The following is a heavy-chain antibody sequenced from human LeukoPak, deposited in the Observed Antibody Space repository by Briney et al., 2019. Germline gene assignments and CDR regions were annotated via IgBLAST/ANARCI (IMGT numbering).Heavy chain of an antibody. CDR1: GYTFTSYG. CDR2: ISAYNGNT. V-gene: IGHV1-18*01. CDR3: ARGSLGYCSGGSCYPDY. J-gene: IGHJ4*02. D-gene: IGHD2-15*01. Sequence: ASVKVSCKASGYTFTSYGISWVRQAPGQGLEWMGWISAYNGNTNYAQKLQGRVTMTTDTSTSTAYMELRSLRSDDTAVYYCARGSLGYCSGGSCYPDYWGRGTLVTVSS.